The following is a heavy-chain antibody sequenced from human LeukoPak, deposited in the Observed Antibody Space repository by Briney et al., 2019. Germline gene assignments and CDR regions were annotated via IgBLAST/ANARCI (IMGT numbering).Heavy chain of an antibody. D-gene: IGHD1-26*01. CDR1: GGSVSSGSYY. CDR2: TSYSGST. Sequence: SETLSLTCTVSGGSVSSGSYYWSWIRQPPGKGLERIGYTSYSGSTNYNPSLKSRITISIDTSKNQFFLKFSSVTAADTAVYFCASGRGYSGSFFYYFDSWGQGTLATVSS. V-gene: IGHV4-61*01. J-gene: IGHJ4*02. CDR3: ASGRGYSGSFFYYFDS.